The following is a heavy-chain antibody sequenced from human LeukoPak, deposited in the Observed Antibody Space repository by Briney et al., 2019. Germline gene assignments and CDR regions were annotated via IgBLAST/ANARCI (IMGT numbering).Heavy chain of an antibody. CDR2: NYHSRST. CDR1: GYSISSGYY. D-gene: IGHD3-10*01. V-gene: IGHV4-38-2*02. J-gene: IGHJ6*04. Sequence: SETLSLTCTVSGYSISSGYYWGWTRQPPGEGLEWIKSNYHSRSTYYNLSLKSRVTISVDTSKYLVSLKLSSVAAADTAVYYCARPPQNCDGAGSYFVWGKGTTVTISS. CDR3: ARPPQNCDGAGSYFV.